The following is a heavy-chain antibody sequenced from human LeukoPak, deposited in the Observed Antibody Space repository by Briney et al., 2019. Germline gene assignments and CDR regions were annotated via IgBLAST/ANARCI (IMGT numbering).Heavy chain of an antibody. D-gene: IGHD3-3*01. V-gene: IGHV4-61*01. CDR2: IYYSGST. CDR3: ARDLEGFAEYYMDV. CDR1: GGSISSSSYY. J-gene: IGHJ6*03. Sequence: PSETLSLTCTVSGGSISSSSYYWSWIRQPPGKGLEWIGYIYYSGSTNYNPSLKSRVTISVDTSKNQFSLKLSSVTAADTAVYYCARDLEGFAEYYMDVWGKGTTVTVSS.